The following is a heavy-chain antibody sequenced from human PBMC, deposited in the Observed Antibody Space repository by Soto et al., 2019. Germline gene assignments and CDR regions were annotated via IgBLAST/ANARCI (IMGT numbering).Heavy chain of an antibody. V-gene: IGHV4-31*03. D-gene: IGHD3-16*02. CDR1: GGSISNGGFY. J-gene: IGHJ4*02. Sequence: NPSETLSLTCTVSGGSISNGGFYWSWIRQRPGKGLEWIGNIFYNGNTYYNPSLKSRVTISIDTSKNQFSLKLSSVTAADTSVYYCARNSRSVWGTYRPPFDYWGQGTLVTVSS. CDR2: IFYNGNT. CDR3: ARNSRSVWGTYRPPFDY.